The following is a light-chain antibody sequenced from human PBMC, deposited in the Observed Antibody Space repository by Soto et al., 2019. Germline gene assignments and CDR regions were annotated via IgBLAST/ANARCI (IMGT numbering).Light chain of an antibody. Sequence: DIQLTQSPSFLSASVGDRVTITCRASQGISSYLAWYQQKPRKAPKLLIYAASPLQSGVPSRFSGSGSGTEFTLTISSLQPEDFATYYCQQLNSYPITFGQGTRLEIK. CDR3: QQLNSYPIT. CDR2: AAS. J-gene: IGKJ5*01. CDR1: QGISSY. V-gene: IGKV1-9*01.